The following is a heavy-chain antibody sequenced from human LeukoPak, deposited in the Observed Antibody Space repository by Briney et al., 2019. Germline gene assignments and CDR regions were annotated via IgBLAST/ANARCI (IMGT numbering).Heavy chain of an antibody. CDR2: ISYDGSNK. CDR1: GFTFSSYA. D-gene: IGHD6-6*01. CDR3: ARAARGFDY. V-gene: IGHV3-30*01. J-gene: IGHJ4*02. Sequence: GGSLRLSCAASGFTFSSYAMHWVRQAPGKGLEWVAVISYDGSNKYYADSVKGRFTISRDNSKNTLYLQMNSLRAEDTAVYYCARAARGFDYWGQGTLVTVSS.